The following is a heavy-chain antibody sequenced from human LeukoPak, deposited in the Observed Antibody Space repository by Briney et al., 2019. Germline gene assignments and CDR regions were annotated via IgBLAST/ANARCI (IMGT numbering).Heavy chain of an antibody. CDR3: ARGRIAAAGTVGCAFDI. Sequence: SVKVSCKASGGTFRRFAMSWVRQAPGQGLEWMGGIIPIFDTANYAQKFQGRVTITADESTSTAYMELSSLRSEDTAVYYCARGRIAAAGTVGCAFDIWGQGTMVTVSS. CDR2: IIPIFDTA. CDR1: GGTFRRFA. V-gene: IGHV1-69*13. D-gene: IGHD6-13*01. J-gene: IGHJ3*02.